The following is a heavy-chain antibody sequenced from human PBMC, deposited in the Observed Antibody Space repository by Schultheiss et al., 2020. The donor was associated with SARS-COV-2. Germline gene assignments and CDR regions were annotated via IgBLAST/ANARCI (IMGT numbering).Heavy chain of an antibody. J-gene: IGHJ6*02. CDR2: ISGSGGST. CDR1: GFTFSSYA. V-gene: IGHV3-23*01. CDR3: AKDGYSSGWYPYYYYYYGMDV. Sequence: GESLKISCAASGFTFSSYAMSWVRQAPGKGLEWVSAISGSGGSTYYADSVKGRFTISRDNSKNTLYLQMNSLRAEDTAVYYCAKDGYSSGWYPYYYYYYGMDVWGQGTTVTVSS. D-gene: IGHD6-19*01.